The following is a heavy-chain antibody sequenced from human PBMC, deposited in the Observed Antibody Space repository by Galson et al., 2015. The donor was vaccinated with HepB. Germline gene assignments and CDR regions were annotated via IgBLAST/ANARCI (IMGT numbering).Heavy chain of an antibody. V-gene: IGHV1-8*01. CDR3: ARGSSRANYYDSSGYYDDAFDI. Sequence: SVKVSCKASGYTFTSYDINWVRQATGQGLEWMGWMNPNSGNTGYAQKFQGRVTMTRNTSISTAYMELSSLRSEDTAVYYCARGSSRANYYDSSGYYDDAFDIWGQGTMVTVSS. CDR2: MNPNSGNT. CDR1: GYTFTSYD. D-gene: IGHD3-22*01. J-gene: IGHJ3*02.